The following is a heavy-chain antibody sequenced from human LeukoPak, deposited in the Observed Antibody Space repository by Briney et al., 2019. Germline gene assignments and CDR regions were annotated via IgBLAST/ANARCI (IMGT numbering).Heavy chain of an antibody. Sequence: SETLSLTCAVYGGSFSGYYWSWIRQPPGKGLEWIGEINHSGSTNYNPSLKSRVTISVDTSKNQFSLKLSSVTAADTAVYYRARVGFWSGYSSGYWGQGTLVTVSS. V-gene: IGHV4-34*01. D-gene: IGHD3-3*01. J-gene: IGHJ4*02. CDR1: GGSFSGYY. CDR2: INHSGST. CDR3: ARVGFWSGYSSGY.